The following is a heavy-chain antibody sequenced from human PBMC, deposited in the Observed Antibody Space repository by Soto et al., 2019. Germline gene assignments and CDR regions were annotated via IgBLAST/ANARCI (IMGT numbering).Heavy chain of an antibody. Sequence: QVHLVESGGGSVKPGGSLRLSCAASGFTFSDYYMTWFRQAQGKGLEWVSYVSFRSTSTNYADSMKGRFTISRDNAKNSLYLQMNSLRAEDTAVYYCARDNGGTFDYWGQGTLVTVSS. D-gene: IGHD2-8*01. J-gene: IGHJ4*02. CDR3: ARDNGGTFDY. CDR2: VSFRSTST. CDR1: GFTFSDYY. V-gene: IGHV3-11*05.